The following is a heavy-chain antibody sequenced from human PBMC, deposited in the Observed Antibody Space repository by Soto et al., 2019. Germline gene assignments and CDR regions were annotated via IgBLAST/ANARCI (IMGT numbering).Heavy chain of an antibody. V-gene: IGHV5-51*01. Sequence: GESLKISCKGSGYSFTTYWIGWVRQMPGKGLEWMGIIYPGDSDTRYSPSFQGQVTISADKSISTAYLQWSSLKASDTAMYYCARVTDFGVAYRIYYYYYYMDVWGKGTTVTVSS. CDR1: GYSFTTYW. D-gene: IGHD3-3*01. J-gene: IGHJ6*03. CDR2: IYPGDSDT. CDR3: ARVTDFGVAYRIYYYYYYMDV.